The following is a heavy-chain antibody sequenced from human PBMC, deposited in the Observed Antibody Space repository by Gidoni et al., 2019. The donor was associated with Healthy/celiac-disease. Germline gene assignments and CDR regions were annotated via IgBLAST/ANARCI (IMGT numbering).Heavy chain of an antibody. D-gene: IGHD7-27*01. CDR1: GGSISSSSYY. CDR2: IYYSGST. Sequence: QLQLQESGPGLVKPSETRSLTGTVAGGSISSSSYYWGWIRQPPGKGLEWIGSIYYSGSTYYNPSLKSRVTISVDTSKNQFSLTLSSVPAADTAVYYCARHPENLGPYYFDYWGQGTLVTVSS. V-gene: IGHV4-39*01. CDR3: ARHPENLGPYYFDY. J-gene: IGHJ4*02.